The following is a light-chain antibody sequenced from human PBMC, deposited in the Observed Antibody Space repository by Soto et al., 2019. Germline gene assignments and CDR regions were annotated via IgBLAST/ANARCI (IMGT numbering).Light chain of an antibody. V-gene: IGKV3-20*01. Sequence: EIVVTPSPDTLSLSPGGGGTLSCRASQTISSSYLAWYQHKPGQAPRLLIYGASSRATGIPDRFSGSGSGTDFTLTISRLEPEDFAVYYCQQYVSSPRTFGQGTKVDIK. CDR1: QTISSSY. CDR3: QQYVSSPRT. CDR2: GAS. J-gene: IGKJ1*01.